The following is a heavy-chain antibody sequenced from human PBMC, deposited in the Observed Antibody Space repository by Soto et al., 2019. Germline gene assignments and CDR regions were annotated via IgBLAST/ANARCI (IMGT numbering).Heavy chain of an antibody. CDR1: GGSISSYY. J-gene: IGHJ6*02. Sequence: LSLTCTVSGGSISSYYWTWIRQPPGKGLEWIGYIYYSGSTNYNPSLKSRVTISVDTSKNQFSLKLSSVTAADTAVYYCASRSSGWYYGMDVWGQGTTVPVSS. V-gene: IGHV4-59*08. CDR2: IYYSGST. D-gene: IGHD6-19*01. CDR3: ASRSSGWYYGMDV.